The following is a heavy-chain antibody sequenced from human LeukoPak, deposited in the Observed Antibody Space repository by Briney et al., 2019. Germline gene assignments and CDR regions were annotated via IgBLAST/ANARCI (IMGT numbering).Heavy chain of an antibody. V-gene: IGHV1-2*02. CDR1: GYTFTGYY. CDR3: ARSGRDTDYYYYGMDV. Sequence: ASVKVSCKASGYTFTGYYMHWVRQAPGQGLEWMGWINPNSGGTNYGQKFQGRVTMTRDTSISTAYMELSRLRSDDTAVYYCARSGRDTDYYYYGMDVWGQGTTVTVSS. CDR2: INPNSGGT. J-gene: IGHJ6*02. D-gene: IGHD5-18*01.